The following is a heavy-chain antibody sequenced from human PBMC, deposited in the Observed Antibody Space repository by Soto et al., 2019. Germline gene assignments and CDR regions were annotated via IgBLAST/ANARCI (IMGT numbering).Heavy chain of an antibody. CDR2: IIPIFGTA. D-gene: IGHD3-16*01. CDR1: GGTFSSYA. J-gene: IGHJ4*02. CDR3: ARAGGRLQSLYSSDY. V-gene: IGHV1-69*13. Sequence: ASVRVSCKASGGTFSSYAISWVRQAPGQGLEWMGGIIPIFGTANYAQKFQGRVTITADESTSTAYMELSSLRSEDTAVYYCARAGGRLQSLYSSDYWGQVPLVTVSS.